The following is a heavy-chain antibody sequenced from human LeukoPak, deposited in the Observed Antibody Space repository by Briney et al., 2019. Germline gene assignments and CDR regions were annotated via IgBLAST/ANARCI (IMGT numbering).Heavy chain of an antibody. CDR1: GGSISSSSYY. CDR3: ARGRSGYKAYCGGDCSPPYDAFDI. CDR2: IYYSGST. D-gene: IGHD2-21*02. J-gene: IGHJ3*02. V-gene: IGHV4-39*07. Sequence: KPSETLSLTCIVSGGSISSSSYYWGWIRQPPGKGLERNGSIYYSGSTYYNPSLKSRVTISVDTSKNQFSLKLSSVTAADTAVYYCARGRSGYKAYCGGDCSPPYDAFDIWGQGTMVTVSS.